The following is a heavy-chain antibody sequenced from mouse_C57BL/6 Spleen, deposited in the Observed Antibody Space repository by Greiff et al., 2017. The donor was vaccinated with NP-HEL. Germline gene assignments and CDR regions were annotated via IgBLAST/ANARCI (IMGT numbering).Heavy chain of an antibody. CDR1: GFTFTDYY. Sequence: EVHLVESGGGLVQPGGSLSLSCAASGFTFTDYYMSWVRQPPGKALEWLGFIRNKANGYTTEYSASVKGRFTISRDNSQSILYLQMNALRAEDSATYYFARLGSDYAMDYWGQGTSVTVSS. V-gene: IGHV7-3*01. D-gene: IGHD6-1*01. J-gene: IGHJ4*01. CDR2: IRNKANGYTT. CDR3: ARLGSDYAMDY.